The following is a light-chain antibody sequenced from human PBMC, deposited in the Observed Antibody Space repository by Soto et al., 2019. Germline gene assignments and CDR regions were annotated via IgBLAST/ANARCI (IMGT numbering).Light chain of an antibody. CDR1: QSISSY. J-gene: IGKJ4*01. CDR3: QQSYSTPGLT. Sequence: DIQMTQSPSSLSASVGDRVTITCRASQSISSYLNWYQQKPGKAPKLLIYAASSLQSGVPSRFSGSGSWTDFTLTISSLQPEDFATYYCQQSYSTPGLTFVGGTKVEIK. CDR2: AAS. V-gene: IGKV1-39*01.